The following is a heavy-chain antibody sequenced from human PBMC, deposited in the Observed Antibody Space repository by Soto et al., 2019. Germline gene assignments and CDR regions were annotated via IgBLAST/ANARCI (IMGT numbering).Heavy chain of an antibody. CDR2: IFYSGSI. CDR3: ATVATTRGIYYFDY. CDR1: GGSIGSYY. J-gene: IGHJ4*02. Sequence: SETLSLTCTVSGGSIGSYYLSWIRQPPGKGPEWIGHIFYSGSINYNPSLQSRVAVSVDTSKNQFSLRLRSVTAADAAVYYCATVATTRGIYYFDYWGQGILVTVYS. D-gene: IGHD5-12*01. V-gene: IGHV4-59*01.